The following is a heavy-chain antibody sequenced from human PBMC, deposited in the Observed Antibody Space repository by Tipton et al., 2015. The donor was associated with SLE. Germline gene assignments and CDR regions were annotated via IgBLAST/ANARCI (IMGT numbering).Heavy chain of an antibody. V-gene: IGHV3-7*01. CDR3: TSPLAPGCPACWFDP. D-gene: IGHD2-15*01. Sequence: GSLRLSCAASGFTFSNYWMSWVRQAPGKGLEWVANIKQGGSQKSYVDSVKGRFTISRDDTQNSLYLHMNSLRVEDTAMYYCTSPLAPGCPACWFDPWGQGTLVTVSS. CDR1: GFTFSNYW. J-gene: IGHJ5*02. CDR2: IKQGGSQK.